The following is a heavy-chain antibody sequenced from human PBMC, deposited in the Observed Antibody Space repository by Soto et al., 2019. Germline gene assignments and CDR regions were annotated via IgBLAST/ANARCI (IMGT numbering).Heavy chain of an antibody. CDR3: TRAGSYRFDY. D-gene: IGHD1-26*01. Sequence: EVQLVESGGDLIQPGGSLRISCAASGFTFSTSWMHWVRQTPGEGLAWVSRINSDGTTINYADSVKGRFTISRDNAKNTLCLQMKRLRADDTAVYYWTRAGSYRFDYWGQGTLVTVSS. V-gene: IGHV3-74*01. J-gene: IGHJ4*02. CDR1: GFTFSTSW. CDR2: INSDGTTI.